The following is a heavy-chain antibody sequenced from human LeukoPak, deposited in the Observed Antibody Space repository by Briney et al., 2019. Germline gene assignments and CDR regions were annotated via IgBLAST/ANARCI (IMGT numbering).Heavy chain of an antibody. D-gene: IGHD6-13*01. CDR2: IYTSGST. V-gene: IGHV4-4*07. CDR3: ARDRQQLVPWYYYYMDV. J-gene: IGHJ6*03. Sequence: PSETLSLTCTVPGGSISSYYWSWIRQPAGKGLEWIGRIYTSGSTNYNPSLKSRVTMSVDTSKNQFSLKLSSVTAADTAVYYCARDRQQLVPWYYYYMDVWGKGTTVTVSS. CDR1: GGSISSYY.